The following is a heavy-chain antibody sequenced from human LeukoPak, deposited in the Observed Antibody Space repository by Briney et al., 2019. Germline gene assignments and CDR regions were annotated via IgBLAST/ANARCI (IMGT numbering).Heavy chain of an antibody. Sequence: SSETLSLTCTVSGGSISSGGYYWSWSRQHPGKGLEWIGYIYYSGSTYYNPSLKSRVTISVDTSKNQFSLKLSSVTAADTAVYYCARALRDSYGDYVLDYWGQGTLVTVSS. CDR2: IYYSGST. CDR1: GGSISSGGYY. V-gene: IGHV4-31*03. J-gene: IGHJ4*02. CDR3: ARALRDSYGDYVLDY. D-gene: IGHD4-17*01.